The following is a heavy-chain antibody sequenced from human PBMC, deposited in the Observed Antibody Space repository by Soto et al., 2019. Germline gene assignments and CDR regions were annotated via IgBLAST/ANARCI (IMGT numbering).Heavy chain of an antibody. V-gene: IGHV1-18*01. CDR2: ISAYNGNT. CDR1: GYTFTSYG. D-gene: IGHD1-26*01. J-gene: IGHJ6*02. CDR3: ARDGVGATTSYNYYGMDV. Sequence: ASVKVSCKASGYTFTSYGISWVLQAPGQGLEWMGWISAYNGNTNYAQKLQGRVTMTTDTSTSTAYVELRSLRSDDTAVYYCARDGVGATTSYNYYGMDVWGQGTTVTVSS.